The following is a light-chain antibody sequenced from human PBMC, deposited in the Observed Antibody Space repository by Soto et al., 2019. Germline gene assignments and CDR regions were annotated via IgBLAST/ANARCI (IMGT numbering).Light chain of an antibody. CDR1: QSISAW. J-gene: IGKJ4*01. Sequence: DIQMTHSPSTLSASVGARVAITXXASQSISAWLAWYQQKPGKAPRLLIYKASTLEIGVPSRFSGSGSGTDFTLTISSLQPEDFATYYCLQDYNYPLTFGGGTNV. V-gene: IGKV1-5*03. CDR2: KAS. CDR3: LQDYNYPLT.